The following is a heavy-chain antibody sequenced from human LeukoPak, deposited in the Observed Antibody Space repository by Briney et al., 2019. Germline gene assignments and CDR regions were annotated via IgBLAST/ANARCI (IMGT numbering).Heavy chain of an antibody. J-gene: IGHJ5*02. Sequence: GGSLRLSCAASGFTFSSYSMMWVRQAPGKGLEWVSSISSSSSYIYYADSVKGRFTISRDNAKSSLYLQMNSLRAEDTAVYYCARPLMYYYGSETYFWFDPWGQGTLVTVSS. V-gene: IGHV3-21*01. CDR3: ARPLMYYYGSETYFWFDP. CDR1: GFTFSSYS. D-gene: IGHD3-10*01. CDR2: ISSSSSYI.